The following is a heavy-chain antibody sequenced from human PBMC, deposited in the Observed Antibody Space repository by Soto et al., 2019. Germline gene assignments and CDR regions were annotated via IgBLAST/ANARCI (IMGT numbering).Heavy chain of an antibody. V-gene: IGHV3-13*01. J-gene: IGHJ5*02. CDR3: ARGFYVWGSLTGAFDP. D-gene: IGHD3-16*01. CDR1: GFTFSSYD. Sequence: GGSLRLSCAASGFTFSSYDMHWVRQATGKGLEWVSAIGTAGDTYYPGSVKGRFTISRENAKNSLYLQMNSLRAEDTAVYYCARGFYVWGSLTGAFDPWGQGTLVTVSS. CDR2: IGTAGDT.